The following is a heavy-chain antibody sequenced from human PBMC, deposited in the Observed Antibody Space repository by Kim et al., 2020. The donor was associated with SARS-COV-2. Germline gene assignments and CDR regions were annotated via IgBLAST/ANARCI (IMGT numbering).Heavy chain of an antibody. V-gene: IGHV2-5*02. J-gene: IGHJ4*02. Sequence: SGPTLVNPTQTLTLTCTFSGFSLSASAVGVGWIRQPPGKALEWLALIYWDGDKRYNPSLKTRLTITKDTSKNQVVLTVTDMDPVDTATYYCAHKGVESSSWKDCSYFDCWGQGTPVTVSS. CDR2: IYWDGDK. D-gene: IGHD1-1*01. CDR1: GFSLSASAVG. CDR3: AHKGVESSSWKDCSYFDC.